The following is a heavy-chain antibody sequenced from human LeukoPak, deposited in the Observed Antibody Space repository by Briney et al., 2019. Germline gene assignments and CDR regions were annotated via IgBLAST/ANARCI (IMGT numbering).Heavy chain of an antibody. D-gene: IGHD6-19*01. CDR3: ARRGDWWLGRPLDY. CDR1: GYTFTSYG. Sequence: ASVKVSCKASGYTFTSYGISWVRQAPGQGLEWMGWISAYNGNTNYAQKPQGRVTMTEDTSTDTAYMELSSLRSEDTAVYYCARRGDWWLGRPLDYWGQGTLVTVSS. V-gene: IGHV1-18*01. J-gene: IGHJ4*02. CDR2: ISAYNGNT.